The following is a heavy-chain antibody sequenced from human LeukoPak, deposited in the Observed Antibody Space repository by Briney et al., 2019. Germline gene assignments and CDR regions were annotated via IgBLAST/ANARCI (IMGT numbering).Heavy chain of an antibody. J-gene: IGHJ4*02. CDR2: ISGSGGST. V-gene: IGHV3-23*01. CDR1: GFTFSSYA. Sequence: PGGSLRLSCAASGFTFSSYAMSWVRQAPGKGLEWVSAISGSGGSTYYADSVKGRFTISRDNSKNTLYLQTNSLRAEDTAVYYCARDSWWDYGGTFDYWGQGTLVTVSS. D-gene: IGHD4-23*01. CDR3: ARDSWWDYGGTFDY.